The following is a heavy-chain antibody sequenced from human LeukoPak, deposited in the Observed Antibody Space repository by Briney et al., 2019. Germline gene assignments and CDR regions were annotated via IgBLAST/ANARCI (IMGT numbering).Heavy chain of an antibody. Sequence: PSETLSLTCAVSGGSISSSNWWSWARQPPGKGLEWIGEIYHSGSTNYNPSLKSRVTISVDKSKNQFSLQLNSVTPEDTAVYYCARVSASYPPDYWGQGTLVTVSS. CDR3: ARVSASYPPDY. D-gene: IGHD3-10*01. CDR2: IYHSGST. CDR1: GGSISSSNW. J-gene: IGHJ4*02. V-gene: IGHV4-4*02.